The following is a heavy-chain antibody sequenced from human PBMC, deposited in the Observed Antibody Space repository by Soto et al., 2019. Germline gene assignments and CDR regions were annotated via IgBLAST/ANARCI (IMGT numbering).Heavy chain of an antibody. CDR3: AAGTAMVQYAFDI. D-gene: IGHD5-18*01. CDR1: GFTFTSSA. J-gene: IGHJ3*02. V-gene: IGHV1-58*01. CDR2: IVVGSGNT. Sequence: SVKVSCKASGFTFTSSAVQWVRQARGQRLEWIGWIVVGSGNTNYAQRFQERVTITRDMSTSTAYMELSSLRSEDTAVYYCAAGTAMVQYAFDIWGQGTMVTVSS.